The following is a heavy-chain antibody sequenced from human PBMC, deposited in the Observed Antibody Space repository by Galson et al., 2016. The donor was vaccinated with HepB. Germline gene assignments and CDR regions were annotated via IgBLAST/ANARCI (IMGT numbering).Heavy chain of an antibody. CDR2: ISQIGNS. V-gene: IGHV4-34*01. CDR3: SRGGFRYLRGANFFYFDY. J-gene: IGHJ4*02. D-gene: IGHD1-1*01. CDR1: GESFRGYY. Sequence: SETLSLTCGVSGESFRGYYWTWIRQPPGKGLEWIGEISQIGNSNYNPSLKSRVTFSTDSSKNQFSLKLSSVNDADTAVYYCSRGGFRYLRGANFFYFDYWGQGIRVTVSS.